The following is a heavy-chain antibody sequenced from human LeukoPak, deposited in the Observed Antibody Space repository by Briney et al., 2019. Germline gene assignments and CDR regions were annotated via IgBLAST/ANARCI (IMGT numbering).Heavy chain of an antibody. D-gene: IGHD2-2*01. CDR1: GYPFTNFA. Sequence: ASVKVSCKTSGYPFTNFAISWVRQARGQGLEWVGWISGNKGPTYYAPKLQDRVTMTTDSSTSTAYLELRNLRSDDTAVYYCARGGYCSSTSCYGRSEWFDPWGQGTLVTVSS. CDR2: ISGNKGPT. CDR3: ARGGYCSSTSCYGRSEWFDP. V-gene: IGHV1-18*01. J-gene: IGHJ5*02.